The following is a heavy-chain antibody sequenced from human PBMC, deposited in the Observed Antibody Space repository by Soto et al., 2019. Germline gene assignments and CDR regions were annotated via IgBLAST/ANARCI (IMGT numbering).Heavy chain of an antibody. Sequence: PGESLKISCKGSGYSFTSYWISWVRQMPGKGLEWIGRIDPSDSYTNYSPSFQGHVTISADKSISTAYLQWSSLKASDTAMYYCARGTGGYDEYYFDYWGQGTLVTVSS. CDR2: IDPSDSYT. V-gene: IGHV5-10-1*01. CDR3: ARGTGGYDEYYFDY. CDR1: GYSFTSYW. J-gene: IGHJ4*02. D-gene: IGHD5-12*01.